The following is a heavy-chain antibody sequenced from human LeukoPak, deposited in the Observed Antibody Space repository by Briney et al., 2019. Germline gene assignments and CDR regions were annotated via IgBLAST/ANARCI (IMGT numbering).Heavy chain of an antibody. Sequence: PSETLSLTCTVSDYSISSGYYWGWIRQPLGKGLEWIGSIYHSGTTYYNPSLKSRVTISVDTSKNQFSLKLSSVTAADTAVYYCARRYYYDSSGYYYFDYWGQGTLVTVSS. D-gene: IGHD3-22*01. V-gene: IGHV4-38-2*02. CDR2: IYHSGTT. CDR3: ARRYYYDSSGYYYFDY. CDR1: DYSISSGYY. J-gene: IGHJ4*02.